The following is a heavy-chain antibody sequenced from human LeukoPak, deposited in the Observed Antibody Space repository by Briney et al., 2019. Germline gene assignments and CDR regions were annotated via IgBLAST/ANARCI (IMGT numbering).Heavy chain of an antibody. V-gene: IGHV1-69*01. D-gene: IGHD2-2*01. Sequence: ASVKVSCKASGGTFSSYAISWVRQAPGQGLEWMGGIIPIFGTANYAQKFQGRVTITADESTSTAYMELSSLRSEDTAVYHCARPLLTDCSSTSCYGALDYWGQGTLVTVSS. CDR1: GGTFSSYA. CDR3: ARPLLTDCSSTSCYGALDY. CDR2: IIPIFGTA. J-gene: IGHJ4*02.